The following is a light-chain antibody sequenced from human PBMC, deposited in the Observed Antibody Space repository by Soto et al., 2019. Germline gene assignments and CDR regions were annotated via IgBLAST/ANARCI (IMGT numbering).Light chain of an antibody. Sequence: QSVLAQPPSASGTPGQRVTISCSGSSSNIGGNTVSWYQQLPGTAPKLLIYSNNHRPSGVPDRFSGSKSGTSASLAISGLQCEDEADYYCAAWDATLNGPVFGGGTKLTVL. V-gene: IGLV1-44*01. CDR1: SSNIGGNT. J-gene: IGLJ2*01. CDR3: AAWDATLNGPV. CDR2: SNN.